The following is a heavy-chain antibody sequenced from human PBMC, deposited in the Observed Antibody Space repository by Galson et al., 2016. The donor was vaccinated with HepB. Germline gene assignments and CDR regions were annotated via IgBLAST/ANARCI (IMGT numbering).Heavy chain of an antibody. J-gene: IGHJ2*01. V-gene: IGHV3-7*03. Sequence: SLRLSCAASGFTFRKSWMGWVRQAPGKGPEWVAITDRDSSEKYYLDSVKGRFTISKDNAKSSVFLHMARLRAEDTAVYYCVRDLSEQNDYPWWYFDLWGRGTLVSVSS. CDR2: TDRDSSEK. CDR1: GFTFRKSW. D-gene: IGHD4-11*01. CDR3: VRDLSEQNDYPWWYFDL.